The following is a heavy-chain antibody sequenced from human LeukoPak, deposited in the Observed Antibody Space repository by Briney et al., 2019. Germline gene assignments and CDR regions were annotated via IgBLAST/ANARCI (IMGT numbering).Heavy chain of an antibody. CDR3: AKGLSFYCGGDCHNFDY. J-gene: IGHJ4*02. V-gene: IGHV3-23*01. CDR2: ISGSGGST. CDR1: GFTFSSYA. Sequence: GRSLRLSCAASGFTFSSYAMSWVRQAPGKGLEWVSAISGSGGSTYYADSVKGRFTISRDNSKNTLYLQMNSLRAEDTAVYYCAKGLSFYCGGDCHNFDYWGQGTLVTVSS. D-gene: IGHD2-21*01.